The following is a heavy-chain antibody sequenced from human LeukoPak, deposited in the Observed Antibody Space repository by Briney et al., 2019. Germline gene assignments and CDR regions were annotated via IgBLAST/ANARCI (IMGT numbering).Heavy chain of an antibody. CDR1: RFTFSSYW. CDR3: ARGRPHGNDY. Sequence: GGSLRLSCAASRFTFSSYWMNWVRQAPGKGLVWVSRIASDGSSTTYADSAKGRFSISRDNAKNTLYLQMNSLRVEDTAVYYCARGRPHGNDYWGQGTLVTVSS. J-gene: IGHJ4*02. CDR2: IASDGSST. D-gene: IGHD4-23*01. V-gene: IGHV3-74*01.